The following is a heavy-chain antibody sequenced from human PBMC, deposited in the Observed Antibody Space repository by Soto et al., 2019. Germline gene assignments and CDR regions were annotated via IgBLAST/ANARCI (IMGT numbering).Heavy chain of an antibody. V-gene: IGHV1-69*13. J-gene: IGHJ4*02. D-gene: IGHD6-13*01. CDR2: IITAFGPG. CDR3: AAGGSWARLDN. CDR1: GGTLNNYA. Sequence: ASVKVSCKASGGTLNNYAISWVRQAPGQGLEWMGGIITAFGPGVYAQKFQGRVTITADESTKTAYMDLNSLTSEDTAVYYCAAGGSWARLDNWGQGTLVTVSS.